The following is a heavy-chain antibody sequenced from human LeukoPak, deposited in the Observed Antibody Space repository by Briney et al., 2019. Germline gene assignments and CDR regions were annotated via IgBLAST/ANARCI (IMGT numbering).Heavy chain of an antibody. Sequence: SETLSLTCTVSGGSISSYYWGWIRQPPGKGLEWIGYIYYSGSTNYNPSLKSRVTISVDTSKNQFSLKLSSVTAADTAVYYCATGPRYYYDSSGYKGWFDPWGQGTLVTVSS. CDR1: GGSISSYY. CDR2: IYYSGST. J-gene: IGHJ5*02. CDR3: ATGPRYYYDSSGYKGWFDP. D-gene: IGHD3-22*01. V-gene: IGHV4-59*01.